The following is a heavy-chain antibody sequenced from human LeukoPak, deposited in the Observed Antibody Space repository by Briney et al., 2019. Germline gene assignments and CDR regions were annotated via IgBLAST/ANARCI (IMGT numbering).Heavy chain of an antibody. J-gene: IGHJ6*02. Sequence: PGGSLRLSCAASGFTFSSYGMHWVRQAPGKGLEWVAVISYDGSNKYYADSVKGRFTISRDNSKNTLYLQMNSLRAEDTAVYYCAKDPVHYDFWSGYYHRYYYYGMDVWGQETTVTVSS. CDR2: ISYDGSNK. D-gene: IGHD3-3*01. CDR3: AKDPVHYDFWSGYYHRYYYYGMDV. V-gene: IGHV3-30*18. CDR1: GFTFSSYG.